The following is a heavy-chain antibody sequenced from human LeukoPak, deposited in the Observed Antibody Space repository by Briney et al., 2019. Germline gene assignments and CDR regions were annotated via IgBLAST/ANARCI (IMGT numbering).Heavy chain of an antibody. CDR2: INHSGST. CDR3: ARGGRYYYDSNGSNWFDP. Sequence: PSETLSLTCTVSGGSISSHYWSWIRQPPGKGLEWIGEINHSGSTNYNPSLKSRVTISVDTSKNQFSLKLSSVTAADTAVYYCARGGRYYYDSNGSNWFDPWGQGTLVTVSS. J-gene: IGHJ5*02. V-gene: IGHV4-34*01. D-gene: IGHD3-22*01. CDR1: GGSISSHY.